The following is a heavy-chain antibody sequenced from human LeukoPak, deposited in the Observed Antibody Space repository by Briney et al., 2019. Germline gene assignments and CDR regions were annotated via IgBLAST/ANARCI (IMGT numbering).Heavy chain of an antibody. CDR1: GFIFSTYW. V-gene: IGHV3-74*01. CDR3: AKVGPSGSYYSS. D-gene: IGHD1-26*01. Sequence: GGSLRLSCAASGFIFSTYWMHWVRQVPGKGLVWVASINDDATNTNYADSVKGRFTISRDNAKSALYLQMNSLTVEDTAVYYCAKVGPSGSYYSSWGQGTLVTVSS. J-gene: IGHJ5*02. CDR2: INDDATNT.